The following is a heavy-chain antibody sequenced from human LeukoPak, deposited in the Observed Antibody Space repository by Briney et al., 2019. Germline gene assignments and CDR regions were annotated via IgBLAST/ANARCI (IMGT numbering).Heavy chain of an antibody. CDR2: ISSSGSTI. V-gene: IGHV3-11*01. Sequence: NSRGSLRLSCAASGFTFSDYYMSWIRQAPGKGLEWVSYISSSGSTIYYADSVKSRFTISRDNAKNSLYLQMNSLRAEDTAVYYCARGALTYYYDSSGSTGGFDPWGQGTLVTVSS. CDR3: ARGALTYYYDSSGSTGGFDP. CDR1: GFTFSDYY. J-gene: IGHJ5*02. D-gene: IGHD3-22*01.